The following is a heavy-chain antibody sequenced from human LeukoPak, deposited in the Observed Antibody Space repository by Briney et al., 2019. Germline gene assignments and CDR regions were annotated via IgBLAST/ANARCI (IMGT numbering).Heavy chain of an antibody. CDR2: IRYDGSNK. J-gene: IGHJ4*02. CDR1: GFTFSSYA. CDR3: AKDRGSGSPWYFDY. V-gene: IGHV3-30*02. D-gene: IGHD6-19*01. Sequence: QPGGSLRLSCAASGFTFSSYAMSWVRQAPGKGLEWVAFIRYDGSNKYYADSVKGRFTISRDNSKNTLYLQMNSLRAEDTAVYYCAKDRGSGSPWYFDYWGQGTLVTVSS.